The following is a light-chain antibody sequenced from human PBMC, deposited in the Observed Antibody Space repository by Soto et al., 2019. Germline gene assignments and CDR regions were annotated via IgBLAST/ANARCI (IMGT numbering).Light chain of an antibody. V-gene: IGLV2-14*03. CDR1: DSDVGGFNY. CDR2: DVS. CDR3: SSYTAYTTYV. Sequence: QSVLTQPASVSGAPGQSITISCTGTDSDVGGFNYVSWYQQYPGKAPKLMIYDVSDRPSGVSNRFSGSKSGNTASLTISGLQADDEADYYCSSYTAYTTYVFGTGTKVTV. J-gene: IGLJ1*01.